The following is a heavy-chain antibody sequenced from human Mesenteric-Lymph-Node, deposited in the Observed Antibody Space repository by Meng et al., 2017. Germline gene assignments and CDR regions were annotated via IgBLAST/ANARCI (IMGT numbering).Heavy chain of an antibody. V-gene: IGHV4-34*01. Sequence: QVQLQQWGAGLLKPSETLSRTCAVHGGSFSGYDWSWIRQPPGKGLEWIGEINHSGSTNYNPSLKSRVTISVDTSKNQFSLKLSSVTAADTAVYYCARGGGNSWYIDYWGQGTLVTVSS. CDR3: ARGGGNSWYIDY. J-gene: IGHJ4*02. CDR2: INHSGST. CDR1: GGSFSGYD. D-gene: IGHD6-13*01.